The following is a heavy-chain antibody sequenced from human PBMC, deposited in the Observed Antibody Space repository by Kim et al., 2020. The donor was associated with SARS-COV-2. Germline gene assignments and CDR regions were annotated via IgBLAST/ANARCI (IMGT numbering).Heavy chain of an antibody. Sequence: SVKVSCKASGGTFSSYAISWVRQAPGQGLEWMGGIIPIFGTANYAQKFQGRVTITADESTSTAYMELSSLRSEDTAVYYCARESRSSWGDYYYYYGMDVWGQGTTVTVSS. D-gene: IGHD6-13*01. J-gene: IGHJ6*02. CDR2: IIPIFGTA. CDR1: GGTFSSYA. CDR3: ARESRSSWGDYYYYYGMDV. V-gene: IGHV1-69*13.